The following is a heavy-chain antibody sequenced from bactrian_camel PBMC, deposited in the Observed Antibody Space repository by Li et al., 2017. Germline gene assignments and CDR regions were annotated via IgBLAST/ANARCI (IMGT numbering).Heavy chain of an antibody. J-gene: IGHJ6*01. Sequence: VQLVESGGGPVQAGGSLNVSCVASGYTYRQPCMGWFRQAPGKEREGVAAIFTDDTRTYYSDSVKGRFIIFQDNVKNTVRLQMYRLETNDTAKYYCAADFGSNGYCYIDLSTQYTAWGQGTQVTVS. V-gene: IGHV3S40*01. CDR1: GYTYRQPC. CDR2: IFTDDTRT. CDR3: AADFGSNGYCYIDLSTQYTA. D-gene: IGHD2*01.